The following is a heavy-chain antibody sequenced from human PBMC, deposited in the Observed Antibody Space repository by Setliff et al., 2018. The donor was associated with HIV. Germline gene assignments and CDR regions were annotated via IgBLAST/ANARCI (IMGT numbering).Heavy chain of an antibody. V-gene: IGHV3-7*03. J-gene: IGHJ5*02. CDR3: ARVLLRTNAVYGVVSNQFDP. Sequence: GGSLRLSCAASGFIFSNYGMTWVRQAPGKGLEWVASMKHDGTGTFSLDSVKGRFTVSRDNANNPLFLQMNSLRAEDTAVYYCARVLLRTNAVYGVVSNQFDPWGQGTLVTVSS. D-gene: IGHD2-8*01. CDR1: GFIFSNYG. CDR2: MKHDGTGT.